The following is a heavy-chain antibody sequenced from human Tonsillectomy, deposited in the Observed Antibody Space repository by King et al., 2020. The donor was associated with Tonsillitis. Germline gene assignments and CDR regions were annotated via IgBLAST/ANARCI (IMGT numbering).Heavy chain of an antibody. CDR2: IYSDAGT. V-gene: IGHV3-53*04. CDR3: AMISRSSSPYYYYAMDV. CDR1: GFTVSSNY. J-gene: IGHJ6*02. Sequence: VQLVESGGGLVQPGGSLRLSCAASGFTVSSNYMSWVRQAPGKGLEWVSVIYSDAGTYYADSGKGRFTISRHNSKNTLYLQMSSLRTEDTAMYYCAMISRSSSPYYYYAMDVWGQGTKVTVSS. D-gene: IGHD2-2*01.